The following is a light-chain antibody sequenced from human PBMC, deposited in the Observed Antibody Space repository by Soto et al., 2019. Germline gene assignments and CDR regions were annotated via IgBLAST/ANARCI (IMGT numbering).Light chain of an antibody. Sequence: QAVVAQPPSASGAPGQRVTISCSGSSSNIGTNTVNWYQQLPGTAPKLLIYANSQRPSGVPDRFSGSKSGTSASLAISGLQSEDEADYYCAVWDDSLSGRWMFGGGTKLTVL. CDR1: SSNIGTNT. J-gene: IGLJ3*02. CDR2: ANS. CDR3: AVWDDSLSGRWM. V-gene: IGLV1-44*01.